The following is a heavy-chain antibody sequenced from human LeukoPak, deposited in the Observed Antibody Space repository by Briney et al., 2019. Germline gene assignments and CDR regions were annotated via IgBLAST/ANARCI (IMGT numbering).Heavy chain of an antibody. CDR3: YTYDYGSGSYNPPFYFDY. J-gene: IGHJ4*02. CDR2: IRSKANSYAT. V-gene: IGHV3-73*01. CDR1: GFTFSGSA. D-gene: IGHD3-10*01. Sequence: QAGGSLRLSCAASGFTFSGSAMNWVRQASGKGLEWVGRIRSKANSYATAYAASVKGRFTISRDGSKNTAYLQMNSLKSEDTAVYYWYTYDYGSGSYNPPFYFDYWGQGTLVTVSS.